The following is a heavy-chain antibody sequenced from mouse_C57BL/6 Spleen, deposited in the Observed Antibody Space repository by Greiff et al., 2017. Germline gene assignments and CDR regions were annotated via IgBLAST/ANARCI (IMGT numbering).Heavy chain of an antibody. CDR3: ARKGYSNYRGAMDY. D-gene: IGHD2-5*01. CDR2: IYPGDGDT. V-gene: IGHV1-82*01. CDR1: GYAFSSSW. J-gene: IGHJ4*01. Sequence: LVESGPELVKPGASVKISCKASGYAFSSSWMNWVKQRPGKGLEWIGRIYPGDGDTNYNGKFKGKATLTADKSSSTAYMQLSSLTSEDSAVYFCARKGYSNYRGAMDYWGQGTSVTVSS.